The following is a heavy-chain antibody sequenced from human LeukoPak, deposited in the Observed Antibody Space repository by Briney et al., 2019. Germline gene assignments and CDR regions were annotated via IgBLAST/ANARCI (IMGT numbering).Heavy chain of an antibody. CDR2: ISGSGGST. D-gene: IGHD1-26*01. CDR1: GFTFSSYA. J-gene: IGHJ4*02. V-gene: IGHV3-23*01. Sequence: PGGSLRLSCAASGFTFSSYAMSWVRQAPGKGLEWVSAISGSGGSTYYADSVKGRFTISRDNSKNTLYLQMNSLRAEDTAVYYCAKVSRPRDREWELLRICYFDYWGQGTLVTVSS. CDR3: AKVSRPRDREWELLRICYFDY.